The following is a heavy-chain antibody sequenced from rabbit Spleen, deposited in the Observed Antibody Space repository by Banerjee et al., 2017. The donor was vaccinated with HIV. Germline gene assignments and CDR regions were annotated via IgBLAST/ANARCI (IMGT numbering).Heavy chain of an antibody. J-gene: IGHJ3*01. Sequence: EQLEESGGGLVQPEGSLTLTCTASGFSFGDRDVMCWVRQAPGKGLEWIACINVATGKPVYATWAKGRFTISRTSSTTVTLRMTSLTAADTATYFCARDTGTSFSTYGMDLWGQGTLVTVS. D-gene: IGHD7-1*01. CDR1: GFSFGDRDV. CDR2: INVATGKP. V-gene: IGHV1S45*01. CDR3: ARDTGTSFSTYGMDL.